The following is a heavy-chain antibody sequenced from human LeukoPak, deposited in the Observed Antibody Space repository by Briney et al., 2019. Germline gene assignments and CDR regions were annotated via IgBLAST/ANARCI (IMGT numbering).Heavy chain of an antibody. D-gene: IGHD3-9*01. J-gene: IGHJ4*02. CDR3: AKDQEIRYFDWLSCRFDY. CDR2: ISGSGGST. Sequence: GGSLRLSCAASGFTFSSYAMSWVRQAPGKGLEWVSAISGSGGSTYYAGSVKGRFTISRDNSKNTLYLQMNSLRAEDTAVYYCAKDQEIRYFDWLSCRFDYWGQGTLVTVSS. V-gene: IGHV3-23*01. CDR1: GFTFSSYA.